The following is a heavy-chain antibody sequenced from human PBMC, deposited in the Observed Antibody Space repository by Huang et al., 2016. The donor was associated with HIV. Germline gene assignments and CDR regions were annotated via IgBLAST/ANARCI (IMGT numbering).Heavy chain of an antibody. Sequence: QVQLQESGPGLVKPSETLSLTCTVSGGSISSHYWSWIRQPPGKGLEWIGRIYYRGSTNYNPARKSRVTISVDTAKNQVSLKLSSVTAADTAVYYCARDTMVRGFDYWGQGTLVTVSS. J-gene: IGHJ4*02. CDR1: GGSISSHY. V-gene: IGHV4-59*11. CDR2: IYYRGST. D-gene: IGHD3-10*01. CDR3: ARDTMVRGFDY.